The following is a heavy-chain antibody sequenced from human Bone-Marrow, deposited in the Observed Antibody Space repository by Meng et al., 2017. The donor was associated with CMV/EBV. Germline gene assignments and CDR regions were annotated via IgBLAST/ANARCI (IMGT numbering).Heavy chain of an antibody. V-gene: IGHV3-30-3*01. CDR2: ISYDGSNK. J-gene: IGHJ3*02. CDR1: GFTFSSYA. Sequence: GGSLRLSCAASGFTFSSYAMHWVRQAPGKGLEWVAVISYDGSNKYYADSVKGRFTISRDNSKNTLYLQMNSLRAEDTAVYYCARGIVGAHDAFDIWGQGTMVTVSS. CDR3: ARGIVGAHDAFDI. D-gene: IGHD1-26*01.